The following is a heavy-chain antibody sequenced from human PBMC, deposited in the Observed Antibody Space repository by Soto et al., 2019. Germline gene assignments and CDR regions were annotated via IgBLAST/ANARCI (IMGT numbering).Heavy chain of an antibody. D-gene: IGHD6-19*01. V-gene: IGHV3-64*01. Sequence: EVQLVESGGGLVQPAGSLRLSCAASGFTFSNYAMDWVRQAPGKVLEYVSGISSNGVGTYYANSVKDRFTISRDNSKNTLELQMGSLGAEDMAVYYCARREQSDYYYMDVWCKGTSVTGSS. J-gene: IGHJ6*03. CDR1: GFTFSNYA. CDR3: ARREQSDYYYMDV. CDR2: ISSNGVGT.